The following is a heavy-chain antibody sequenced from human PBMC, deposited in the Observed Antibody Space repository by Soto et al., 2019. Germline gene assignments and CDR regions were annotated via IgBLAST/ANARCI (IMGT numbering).Heavy chain of an antibody. J-gene: IGHJ6*03. CDR1: GFTFSSYA. CDR3: ARTPYSSGWSYYYYYMDV. Sequence: GGSLRLSCAASGFTFSSYAMSWVRQAPGKGLEWVSAISGSGGSTYYADSVKGRFTISRDNSKNTLYLQMNSLRAEDTAVYYCARTPYSSGWSYYYYYMDVWGKGTTVTVSS. D-gene: IGHD6-19*01. V-gene: IGHV3-23*01. CDR2: ISGSGGST.